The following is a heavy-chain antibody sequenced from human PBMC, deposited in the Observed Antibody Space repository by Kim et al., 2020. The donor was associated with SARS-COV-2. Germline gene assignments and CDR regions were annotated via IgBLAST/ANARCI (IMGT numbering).Heavy chain of an antibody. Sequence: SETLSLTCTVYGGSFSGCYWGWIRQPPAKGLEWIGNIHHTENTQYSPSLKRRVTISLDTSRNQFSLRLSSVTAADTAVYYCARIIVVPGDYW. J-gene: IGHJ4*01. CDR3: ARIIVVPGDY. V-gene: IGHV4-34*01. CDR2: IHHTENT. CDR1: GGSFSGCY. D-gene: IGHD2-15*01.